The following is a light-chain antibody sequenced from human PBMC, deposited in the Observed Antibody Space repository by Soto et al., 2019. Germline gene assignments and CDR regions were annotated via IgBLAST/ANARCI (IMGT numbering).Light chain of an antibody. J-gene: IGKJ1*01. CDR3: QKYNSASRT. CDR1: QDISNF. V-gene: IGKV1-27*01. Sequence: DIQMTQSPSSQSASVGDRVTITCRASQDISNFLAWYQQKPGKVPKLLIYAASTLQSGVPSRFSGSGSGTDFTLTISSLQPEHVATYYCQKYNSASRTFGQGTKVEIK. CDR2: AAS.